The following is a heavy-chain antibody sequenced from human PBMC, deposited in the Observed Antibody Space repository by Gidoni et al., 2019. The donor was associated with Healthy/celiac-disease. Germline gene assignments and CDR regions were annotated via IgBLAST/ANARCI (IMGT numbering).Heavy chain of an antibody. D-gene: IGHD5-12*01. Sequence: EVQLVESGGGLVQPGGSLRLYCAASGFTFSRYSMNWVRQAPGKGLEWVSYISSSSSTIYYADSVKGRFTISRDNAKNSLYLQMNSLRDEDTAVYYCARENSGYDPVGAFDIWGQGTMVTVSS. V-gene: IGHV3-48*02. J-gene: IGHJ3*02. CDR1: GFTFSRYS. CDR3: ARENSGYDPVGAFDI. CDR2: ISSSSSTI.